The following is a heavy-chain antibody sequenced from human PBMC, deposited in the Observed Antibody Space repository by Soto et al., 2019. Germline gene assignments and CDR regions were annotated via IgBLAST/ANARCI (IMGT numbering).Heavy chain of an antibody. CDR3: ARDRSGYAIRGHDAFDI. D-gene: IGHD5-12*01. CDR2: IYYSGST. V-gene: IGHV4-59*01. Sequence: PSETLSLTCTVSGGSISSYYWSWIRQPPGKGLEWIGYIYYSGSTNYNPSLKSRVTISVDTSKNQFSLKLSSVTAADTAVYYCARDRSGYAIRGHDAFDIWAKGQWSPSPQ. CDR1: GGSISSYY. J-gene: IGHJ3*02.